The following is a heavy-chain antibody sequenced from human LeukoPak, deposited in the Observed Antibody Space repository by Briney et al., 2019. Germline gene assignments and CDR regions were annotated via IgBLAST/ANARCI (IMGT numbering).Heavy chain of an antibody. D-gene: IGHD3-16*01. CDR2: ISYNGADI. V-gene: IGHV3-30*04. J-gene: IGHJ6*03. CDR1: GFIFRSYA. CDR3: AKGMLNYYYMDA. Sequence: GRSLRLSCEGSGFIFRSYAMHWVRQAPGRGLKWLTVISYNGADIEYSDSVKGRFTISRDNSKKTLYLQMSSLRVEDTAVYYCAKGMLNYYYMDAWGKGTTVTVSS.